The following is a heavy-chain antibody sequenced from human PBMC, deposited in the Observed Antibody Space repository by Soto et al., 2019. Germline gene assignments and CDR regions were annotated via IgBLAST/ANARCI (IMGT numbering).Heavy chain of an antibody. V-gene: IGHV4-34*01. CDR3: ARGNSGSYPGWVDY. J-gene: IGHJ4*02. D-gene: IGHD1-26*01. Sequence: PSETLSLTCAVYGGSFSGYYWSWIRQPPGKGLEWIGEINHSGSTNYNPSLKSRVTISVDTSKNQFSLKLSSVTAADTAVYYCARGNSGSYPGWVDYWGQGTLVTVSS. CDR1: GGSFSGYY. CDR2: INHSGST.